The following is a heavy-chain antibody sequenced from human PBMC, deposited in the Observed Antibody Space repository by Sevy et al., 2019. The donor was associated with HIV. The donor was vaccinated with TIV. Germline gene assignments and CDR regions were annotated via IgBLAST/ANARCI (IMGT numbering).Heavy chain of an antibody. J-gene: IGHJ4*02. Sequence: SETLSLTFTVFVVSISSFYWSWIRHPPGKGLEWIGNIYFRGSTKYNPSLKSRFTISVDTSKNQLSLKLSSVTAADTAVYYCARRYFYDSRGSTVFDYWGQGTLVTVSS. CDR1: VVSISSFY. CDR3: ARRYFYDSRGSTVFDY. CDR2: IYFRGST. V-gene: IGHV4-59*13. D-gene: IGHD3-22*01.